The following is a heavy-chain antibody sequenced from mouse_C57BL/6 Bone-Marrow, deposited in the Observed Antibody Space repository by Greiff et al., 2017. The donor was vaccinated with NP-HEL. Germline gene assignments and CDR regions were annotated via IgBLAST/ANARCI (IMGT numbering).Heavy chain of an antibody. J-gene: IGHJ2*01. CDR1: GYTFTSYW. CDR2: IHPSDSDT. D-gene: IGHD2-2*01. Sequence: QVQLQQPGAELVKPGASVKVSCKASGYTFTSYWMHWVKQRPGQGLEWIGRIHPSDSDTNYNQKFKGKATLTVDKSSSTAYMQLSSLTSDDSAVYYCASYYGYEFGVYFYYWGQGTTLTVSS. V-gene: IGHV1-74*01. CDR3: ASYYGYEFGVYFYY.